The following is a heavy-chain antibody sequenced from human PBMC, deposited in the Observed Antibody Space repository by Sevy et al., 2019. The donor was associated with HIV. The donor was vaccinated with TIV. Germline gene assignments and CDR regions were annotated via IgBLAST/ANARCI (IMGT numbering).Heavy chain of an antibody. J-gene: IGHJ4*02. D-gene: IGHD5-18*01. Sequence: GGSLRLSCAVSGFTFSGYAMNWVRQAPGKGLEWVSAISGKGRSTHYADSVEGRFTISRDNAKNSLYLQMNSLRAEDTAVYYCVREGVGGYSYSLDCWGQGTLVTVSS. CDR2: ISGKGRST. CDR1: GFTFSGYA. V-gene: IGHV3-23*01. CDR3: VREGVGGYSYSLDC.